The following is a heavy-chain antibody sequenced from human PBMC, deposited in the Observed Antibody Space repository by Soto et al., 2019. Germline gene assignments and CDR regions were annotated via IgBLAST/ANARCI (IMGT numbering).Heavy chain of an antibody. Sequence: QVQLQQWGEGLLKPSETLSLTCVIYGGSFSLYDWSWLRQPPGKGLEWIGEINDSGSTNYNPSLKSRVTISIDTSKNQFYLKLRSVTVADTAVYFCARGFSHWGQGTLVTVSS. CDR3: ARGFSH. V-gene: IGHV4-34*01. CDR1: GGSFSLYD. CDR2: INDSGST. J-gene: IGHJ4*02.